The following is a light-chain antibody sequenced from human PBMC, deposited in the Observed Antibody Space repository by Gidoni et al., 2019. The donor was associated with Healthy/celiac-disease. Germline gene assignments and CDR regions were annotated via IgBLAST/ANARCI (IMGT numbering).Light chain of an antibody. CDR3: QQYNNWPRGT. CDR2: GAS. J-gene: IGKJ2*01. CDR1: QSVSSN. Sequence: PGERATLSCRASQSVSSNLAWYQQKPGQAPRLLIYGASTRATGIPARFSGSGSGTEFTLTISSLQSEDFAVYYCQQYNNWPRGTFXQXTKLXIK. V-gene: IGKV3-15*01.